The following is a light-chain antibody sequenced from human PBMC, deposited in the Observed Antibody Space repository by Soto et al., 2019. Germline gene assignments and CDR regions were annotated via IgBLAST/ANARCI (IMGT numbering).Light chain of an antibody. V-gene: IGLV3-1*01. CDR2: QDS. Sequence: SSELTQPPSVSVSPGQTASITCSGDKLGDKYACWYQLRPGQSPVVVIYQDSKRPSGIPERFSGSNSGNTATLTISGTQAMDEADYYCQAWDSSTVVFGGGTKLTVL. CDR3: QAWDSSTVV. CDR1: KLGDKY. J-gene: IGLJ2*01.